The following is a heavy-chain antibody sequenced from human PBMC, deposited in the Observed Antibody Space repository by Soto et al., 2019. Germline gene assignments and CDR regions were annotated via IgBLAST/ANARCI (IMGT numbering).Heavy chain of an antibody. J-gene: IGHJ4*02. CDR2: IGKSGSDR. Sequence: EVKLVESGGGLVQPGGSLRISCKVSGFMFSDYAMTWVRQAPGKGLEWVSSIGKSGSDRDYADSVKGRFTISRDNSENTVYLQMGSLKVEDTALYFCMKVRDYWGQGTQVTVS. V-gene: IGHV3-23*04. CDR1: GFMFSDYA. CDR3: MKVRDY.